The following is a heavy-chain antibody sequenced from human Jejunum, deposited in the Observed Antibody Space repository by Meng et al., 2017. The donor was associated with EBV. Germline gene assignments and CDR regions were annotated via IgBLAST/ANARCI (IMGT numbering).Heavy chain of an antibody. CDR3: ARRYGDYVRYFDS. J-gene: IGHJ4*02. Sequence: QITLSESCPTLGKPTETLTLTCTVSGFSLSTSGVGVGWIRQPPGKALEWLAHIYWDENKRYSTSLRSRLSIMKDTSKSQVVLTMTNMDPVDTATYYCARRYGDYVRYFDSWGQGILVTVSS. D-gene: IGHD4-17*01. CDR1: GFSLSTSGVG. CDR2: IYWDENK. V-gene: IGHV2-5*02.